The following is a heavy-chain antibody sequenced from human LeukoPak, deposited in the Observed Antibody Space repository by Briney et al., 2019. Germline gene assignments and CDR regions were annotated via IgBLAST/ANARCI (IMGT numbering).Heavy chain of an antibody. D-gene: IGHD2-2*01. CDR2: INPNSGGT. J-gene: IGHJ5*02. CDR1: GYTFTGYY. V-gene: IGHV1-2*02. Sequence: GASVKASCKASGYTFTGYYMHWVRQAPGQGLEWMGWINPNSGGTNYAQKFQGRVTMTRDTSINTAYMELSRLRSDDTAVYYCAREEFVVVPAPANWFDPWGQGTLVTVSS. CDR3: AREEFVVVPAPANWFDP.